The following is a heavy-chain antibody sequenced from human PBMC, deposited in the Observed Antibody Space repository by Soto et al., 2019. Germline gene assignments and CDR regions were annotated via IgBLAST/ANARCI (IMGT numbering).Heavy chain of an antibody. Sequence: GGSLRLSCAASGFTFSDYYMSWIRQAPGKGLEWVSYISSSGRTTYYADSVKGRFTISRDNAENSLYLQMSSLRAEDTAVYYCAREVYYYNSSAYTHYYYGMDVWGQGTTVTVSS. CDR2: ISSSGRTT. CDR1: GFTFSDYY. J-gene: IGHJ6*02. V-gene: IGHV3-11*01. CDR3: AREVYYYNSSAYTHYYYGMDV. D-gene: IGHD3-22*01.